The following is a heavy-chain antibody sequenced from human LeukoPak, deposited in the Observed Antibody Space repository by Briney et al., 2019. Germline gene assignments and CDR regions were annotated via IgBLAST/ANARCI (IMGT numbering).Heavy chain of an antibody. Sequence: GGSLRLSCAASGFTFSIYDMHWVRHATEKGLEWVSAFRTAGDTYYSGPVKGRFTISRENAKNSLYLQMNRLRAGDTAVYYCARSYSSSWNFDYWGQGTLVTVSS. J-gene: IGHJ4*02. CDR3: ARSYSSSWNFDY. CDR1: GFTFSIYD. CDR2: FRTAGDT. V-gene: IGHV3-13*04. D-gene: IGHD6-13*01.